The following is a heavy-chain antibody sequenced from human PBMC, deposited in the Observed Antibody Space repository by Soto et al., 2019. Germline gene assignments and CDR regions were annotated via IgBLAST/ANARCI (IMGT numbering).Heavy chain of an antibody. Sequence: EVQLLESGGGLVQPGGSLRLSCAASGVTFSSYAMSWVRQAPGKGLEWVSAISGSGGSTYYADSAKGRFTISRDNSKNTLYLQMNSLRAEDTAVYYCAKAQSSYLQRLYFDYWCQGTLVTVSS. J-gene: IGHJ4*02. D-gene: IGHD5-12*01. CDR3: AKAQSSYLQRLYFDY. CDR2: ISGSGGST. V-gene: IGHV3-23*01. CDR1: GVTFSSYA.